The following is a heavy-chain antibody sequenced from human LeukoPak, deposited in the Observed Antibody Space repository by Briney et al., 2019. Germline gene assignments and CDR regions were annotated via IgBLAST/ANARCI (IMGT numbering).Heavy chain of an antibody. V-gene: IGHV3-74*03. CDR3: ARDQDGPGATVDH. CDR2: INNDGSGT. J-gene: IGHJ5*02. D-gene: IGHD1-26*01. Sequence: GGSLRLSCAASGFTLSSYWMQWVRQAPGKGLVWVSRINNDGSGTTYADSVKGRFTISRDNAKNTLYLQMNSLRAEDTAVYYCARDQDGPGATVDHWGQGTLVSVSS. CDR1: GFTLSSYW.